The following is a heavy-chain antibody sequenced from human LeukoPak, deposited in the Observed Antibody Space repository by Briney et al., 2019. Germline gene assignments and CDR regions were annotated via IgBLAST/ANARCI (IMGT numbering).Heavy chain of an antibody. CDR1: GYIFSNYG. V-gene: IGHV1-18*01. Sequence: ASVKVSCKASGYIFSNYGIIWVRQAPGQGLEWMGWINTYNGNTNYAQKLQGRVTMTTDTSTSTAYMELRSLRSDDTAVYYCARYITVGATYQHFDYWGQGTLVTVSS. CDR2: INTYNGNT. J-gene: IGHJ4*02. CDR3: ARYITVGATYQHFDY. D-gene: IGHD1-26*01.